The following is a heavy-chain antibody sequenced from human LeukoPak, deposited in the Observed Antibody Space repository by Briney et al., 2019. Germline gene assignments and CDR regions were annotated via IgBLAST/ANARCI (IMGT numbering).Heavy chain of an antibody. D-gene: IGHD3-10*01. Sequence: PGRSLRLSCAASGFTFDDYAMHWVRQAPGKGLEWVSGISWNSGSIGYADSVKGRFTISRDNAKNSLYLQMNSLRAEDTALYYCAKGPMVRGVPNWFDPWGQGTLVTVSS. CDR2: ISWNSGSI. CDR1: GFTFDDYA. J-gene: IGHJ5*02. V-gene: IGHV3-9*01. CDR3: AKGPMVRGVPNWFDP.